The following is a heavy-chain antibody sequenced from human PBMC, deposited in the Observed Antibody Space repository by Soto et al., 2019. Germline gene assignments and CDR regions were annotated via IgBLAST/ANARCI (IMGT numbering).Heavy chain of an antibody. D-gene: IGHD3-3*01. V-gene: IGHV1-18*01. CDR3: AKEPYSDFWSAYYYFDY. Sequence: ASVKVSCKASGYTFTSYGISWVRQAPGQGLEWMGWISAYNGNTNYAQKLQGRVTMTTDTSTSTAYMELRSLRSDDTAAYYCAKEPYSDFWSAYYYFDYWGQGILVTVS. CDR1: GYTFTSYG. CDR2: ISAYNGNT. J-gene: IGHJ4*02.